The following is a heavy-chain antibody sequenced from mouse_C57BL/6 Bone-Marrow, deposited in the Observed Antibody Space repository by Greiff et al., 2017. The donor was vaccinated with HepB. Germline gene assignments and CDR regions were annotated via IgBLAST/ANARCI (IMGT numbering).Heavy chain of an antibody. Sequence: DVKLQESGPGLVKPSQSLSLTCSVTGYSITSGYYWNWIRQFPGNKLEWMGYISYDGSNNYNPSLKNRISITRDTSKNQFFLKLNSVTTEDTATYYCARGDRYWGQGTTLTVSS. V-gene: IGHV3-6*01. D-gene: IGHD3-3*01. CDR1: GYSITSGYY. J-gene: IGHJ2*01. CDR2: ISYDGSN. CDR3: ARGDRY.